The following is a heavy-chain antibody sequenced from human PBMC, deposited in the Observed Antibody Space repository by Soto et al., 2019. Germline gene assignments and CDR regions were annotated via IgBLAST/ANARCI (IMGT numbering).Heavy chain of an antibody. Sequence: EVHLVESGGDLVQPGGSLRLSCAASGFSFSSFSMNWVRQAPWKGLEWVSYISGGGTTTYYADSVKGRFTISRDDAKNSLHLQMNSLQAEDTAVYYCARLGDYGSGSYWGQGTLVTVSS. CDR2: ISGGGTTT. V-gene: IGHV3-48*04. CDR1: GFSFSSFS. J-gene: IGHJ4*02. D-gene: IGHD3-10*01. CDR3: ARLGDYGSGSY.